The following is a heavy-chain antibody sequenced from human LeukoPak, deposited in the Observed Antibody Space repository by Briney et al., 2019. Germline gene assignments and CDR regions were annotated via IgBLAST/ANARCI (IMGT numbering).Heavy chain of an antibody. D-gene: IGHD6-19*01. CDR3: AREAAGAVAGTSDWFDP. Sequence: SETLSLTCTVSGGSVSSGSYYWSWIRQPPGKGLEWIGYIYYSGSTNYNPSLKSRVTISVDTSKNQFSLKLSSVTAADTAVYYCAREAAGAVAGTSDWFDPWGQGTLVTVSS. CDR1: GGSVSSGSYY. J-gene: IGHJ5*02. V-gene: IGHV4-61*01. CDR2: IYYSGST.